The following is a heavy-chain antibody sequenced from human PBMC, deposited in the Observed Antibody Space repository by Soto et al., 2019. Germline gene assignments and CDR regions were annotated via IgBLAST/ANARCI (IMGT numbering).Heavy chain of an antibody. V-gene: IGHV1-46*01. CDR2: INASGGGT. J-gene: IGHJ4*02. D-gene: IGHD1-26*01. CDR1: GYTFTSYY. Sequence: QVQLVQSGAEVKKPGASVKVSCKASGYTFTSYYIHWVRQAPGQGLEWMGIINASGGGTTYAQKSQGRDPRTRDTATSTVEMGLSALRSEDTAVHYCARGGGAGSGSYKFFFDYWGQGTLVTVSS. CDR3: ARGGGAGSGSYKFFFDY.